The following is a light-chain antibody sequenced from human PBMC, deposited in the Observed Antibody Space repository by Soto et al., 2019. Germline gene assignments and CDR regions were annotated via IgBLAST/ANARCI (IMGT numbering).Light chain of an antibody. V-gene: IGLV1-40*01. CDR1: SSNIGAGYD. CDR3: QSYDSSLSGRVV. Sequence: QSVLTQPPSVSGAPGQRVTISCTGSSSNIGAGYDVHWYQQLPGTAPKLLIYGNSNRPSGVPDRFSGSKSGTSASLAITGLQAEDEVDYYCQSYDSSLSGRVVFGGGTQLTVL. J-gene: IGLJ2*01. CDR2: GNS.